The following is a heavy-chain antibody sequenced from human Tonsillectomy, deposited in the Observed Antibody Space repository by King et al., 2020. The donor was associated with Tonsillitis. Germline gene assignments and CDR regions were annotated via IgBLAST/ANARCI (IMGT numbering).Heavy chain of an antibody. CDR2: IYPGDSDT. CDR3: ARHPHDYFDY. V-gene: IGHV5-51*01. J-gene: IGHJ4*02. Sequence: VQLVESGAEVKKPGESLKISCKGSGYSFNTNWIAWVRQMPGKGLELMGIIYPGDSDTRYSPSFQGQVTISADNSISTAYLQWSSMKASDTAMYYCARHPHDYFDYWGQGTLVTAAS. CDR1: GYSFNTNW.